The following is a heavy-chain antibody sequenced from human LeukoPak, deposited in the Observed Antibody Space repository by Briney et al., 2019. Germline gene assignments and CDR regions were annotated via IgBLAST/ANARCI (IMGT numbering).Heavy chain of an antibody. V-gene: IGHV3-53*01. CDR3: ARGVEPLAANTLAY. D-gene: IGHD1-14*01. CDR1: GFTVITND. J-gene: IGHJ4*02. Sequence: GGSLRLSCAASGFTVITNDMTWVPQAPGKGLEWVSVLYSDGNTKYADSVQGRFTISRDNSKNTLYLEMNSLSPDDTAVYYCARGVEPLAANTLAYWGQGTLVTVSS. CDR2: LYSDGNT.